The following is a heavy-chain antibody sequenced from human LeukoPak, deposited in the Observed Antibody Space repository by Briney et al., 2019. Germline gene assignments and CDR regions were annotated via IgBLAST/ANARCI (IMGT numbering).Heavy chain of an antibody. Sequence: SETLSLTCAVYGGSFSGYYWSWFRQPPGKGLEWIGEINHSGSTNYNPSLKSRVTISVDTSKNQFSLKLSSVTAADTAVYYCARGGEDYWGQGTLVTVSS. CDR2: INHSGST. J-gene: IGHJ4*02. CDR1: GGSFSGYY. V-gene: IGHV4-34*01. CDR3: ARGGEDY.